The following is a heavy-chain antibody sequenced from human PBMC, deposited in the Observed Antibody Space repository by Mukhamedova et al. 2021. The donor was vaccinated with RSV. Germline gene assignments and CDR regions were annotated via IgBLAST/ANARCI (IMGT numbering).Heavy chain of an antibody. D-gene: IGHD3-10*01. J-gene: IGHJ4*02. Sequence: GLEWVATITSDSATASYADSVKGRFALSRDNSKNTLSLQMNALRVEDTAIYYCVKDRSGSYFTPSDFDYWRQGTLVTVSS. CDR3: VKDRSGSYFTPSDFDY. V-gene: IGHV3-23*01. CDR2: ITSDSATA.